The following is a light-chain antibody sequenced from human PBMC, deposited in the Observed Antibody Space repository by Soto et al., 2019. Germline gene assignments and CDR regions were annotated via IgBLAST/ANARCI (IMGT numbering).Light chain of an antibody. V-gene: IGKV3-20*01. CDR1: QSVRGNC. Sequence: EVVLTQSPGTLSLSPGESATLSCRASQSVRGNCFAWYQQRPGRAPRLLVYGPSVRAAGIPDRFRGSGSRTDFNLTINRVEPEDFAVYYCHQFGMSPFTFGPGTTLDIK. CDR3: HQFGMSPFT. J-gene: IGKJ3*01. CDR2: GPS.